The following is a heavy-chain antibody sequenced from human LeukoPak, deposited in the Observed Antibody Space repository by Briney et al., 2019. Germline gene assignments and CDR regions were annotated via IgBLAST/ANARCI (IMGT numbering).Heavy chain of an antibody. D-gene: IGHD3-9*01. CDR1: GFTFSSYG. CDR2: ISYDGSNK. Sequence: PGGSLRLSCAASGFTFSSYGMQWVRQAPGKGVEWVAVISYDGSNKYYADSVKGRFTISRDNSKNTLYLQMNSLRAEDTAVYYCAKINYDILTGYPHFDYWGQGTLVTVSS. CDR3: AKINYDILTGYPHFDY. V-gene: IGHV3-30*18. J-gene: IGHJ4*02.